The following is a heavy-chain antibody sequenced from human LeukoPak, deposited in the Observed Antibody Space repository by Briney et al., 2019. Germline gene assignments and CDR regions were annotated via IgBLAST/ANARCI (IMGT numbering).Heavy chain of an antibody. V-gene: IGHV1-46*01. CDR1: GYTFTSYY. CDR3: ARDSAGSYYNPNRVRCFDY. D-gene: IGHD3-10*01. Sequence: GASVKVSCKASGYTFTSYYMHWVRQAPGQGLEWMGIINPSGGSTSYAQKFQGRVTMTRDTSTSTVHMELSSLRSEDTAVYYCARDSAGSYYNPNRVRCFDYWGQGTPVTVSS. CDR2: INPSGGST. J-gene: IGHJ4*02.